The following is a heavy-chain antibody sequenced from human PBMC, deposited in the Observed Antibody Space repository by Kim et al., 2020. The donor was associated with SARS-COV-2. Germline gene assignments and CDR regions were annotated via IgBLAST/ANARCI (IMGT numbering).Heavy chain of an antibody. D-gene: IGHD4-4*01. V-gene: IGHV3-30-3*02. J-gene: IGHJ3*02. CDR2: K. Sequence: KYHAESVKGRFTISRDNSKNTLYLQMNSLRAEDTAVYYCAKSYSKGAFDIWGQGTMVTVSS. CDR3: AKSYSKGAFDI.